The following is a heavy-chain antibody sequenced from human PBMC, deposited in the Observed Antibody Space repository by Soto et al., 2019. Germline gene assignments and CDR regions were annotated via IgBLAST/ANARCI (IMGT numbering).Heavy chain of an antibody. Sequence: QITLKESGPTLVKPTQTLTLTCTFSGFSLSTSGVGVGWIRQPPGKALEWLALIYWDDDKRYSPSLKSRLTITKDTSKNQVVLTMTNMDPVDTATYYCKIVVVPAAIIPPFYYYYYLDVWGKGTTVTVSS. CDR3: KIVVVPAAIIPPFYYYYYLDV. V-gene: IGHV2-5*02. CDR2: IYWDDDK. J-gene: IGHJ6*03. D-gene: IGHD2-2*01. CDR1: GFSLSTSGVG.